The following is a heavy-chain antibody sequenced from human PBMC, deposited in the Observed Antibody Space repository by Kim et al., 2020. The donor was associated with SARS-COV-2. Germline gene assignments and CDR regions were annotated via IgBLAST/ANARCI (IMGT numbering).Heavy chain of an antibody. CDR1: GFTFSIYA. J-gene: IGHJ4*02. D-gene: IGHD5-12*01. Sequence: GGSLRLSCAASGFTFSIYAMSWVRQAPGKGLEWVSAISGSGGSTYYADSVKGRFTISRDNSKNTLYLQMNSLRAEDTAVYYCAKGLRVLRGSFDYWGQGTLVTVSS. CDR3: AKGLRVLRGSFDY. V-gene: IGHV3-23*01. CDR2: ISGSGGST.